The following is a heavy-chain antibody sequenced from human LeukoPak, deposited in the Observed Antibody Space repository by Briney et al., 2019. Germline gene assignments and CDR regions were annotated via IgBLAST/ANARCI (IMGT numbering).Heavy chain of an antibody. Sequence: GGSLRLSCAASGFSFSSYVMSWVRQVPGKGLEWVSGVSGSGGTHYADSVKGRLTISRDNARNTLYLQMNSLRAEDTAIYYCVKVVRDYIDYWGQGTLVTVSS. CDR3: VKVVRDYIDY. CDR2: VSGSGGT. D-gene: IGHD3-10*01. V-gene: IGHV3-23*01. CDR1: GFSFSSYV. J-gene: IGHJ4*02.